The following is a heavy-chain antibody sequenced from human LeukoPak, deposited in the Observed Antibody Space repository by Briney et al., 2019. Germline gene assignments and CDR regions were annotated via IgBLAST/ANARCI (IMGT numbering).Heavy chain of an antibody. D-gene: IGHD6-13*01. CDR2: MNPHRGDT. J-gene: IGHJ1*01. CDR1: GYSFSNYD. V-gene: IGHV1-8*02. Sequence: ASVKVSCKPSGYSFSNYDINWVRLRQAFGQGPEWMGWMNPHRGDTGSPERFRGRISMTWDTSTSTAYLEVTDLTSDDPAVYYCARGPGPDSWTAEYFQHWGQGTLVTVSS. CDR3: ARGPGPDSWTAEYFQH.